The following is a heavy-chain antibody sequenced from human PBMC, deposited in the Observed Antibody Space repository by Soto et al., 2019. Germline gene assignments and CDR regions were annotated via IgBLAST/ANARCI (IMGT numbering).Heavy chain of an antibody. V-gene: IGHV4-4*07. Sequence: SETLSLTCTVSSGSISTYYWNWIRRPAGKGLEWIGRIYTSGSTLYNPSLKSRVTMSVDTSKTQFSLKLSSVTAADTAVYFCAGGAAADFFDYWGQGTLVTVSS. J-gene: IGHJ4*02. CDR1: SGSISTYY. D-gene: IGHD6-13*01. CDR3: AGGAAADFFDY. CDR2: IYTSGST.